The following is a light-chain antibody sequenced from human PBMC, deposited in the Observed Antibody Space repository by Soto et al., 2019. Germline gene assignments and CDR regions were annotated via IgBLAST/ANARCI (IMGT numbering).Light chain of an antibody. V-gene: IGKV1-39*01. CDR1: QSISSY. CDR2: ATA. CDR3: QGSYSTPV. J-gene: IGKJ2*01. Sequence: DIQMTQSPSSLSASVGDRVTITCRANQSISSYLNWYQQKPGKAPMLLLYATASLQSGVPARLSGSGAMQDFTITMSMLQPEFLTTYFCQGSYSTPVFSKGTQLEIK.